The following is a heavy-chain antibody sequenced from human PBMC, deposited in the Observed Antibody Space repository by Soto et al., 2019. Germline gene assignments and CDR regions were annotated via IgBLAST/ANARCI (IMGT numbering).Heavy chain of an antibody. CDR1: GYSFTSYW. V-gene: IGHV5-51*01. D-gene: IGHD3-3*01. Sequence: GESLKISCKGSGYSFTSYWIGWVRQMPGKGLEWMGLIYPRDSDTRYSPSFQGQVTISADKSISTAYLQWSSLKASHTAMYYSARPARYYDFSSGYYNDYDYGMDVWGQGTTVTVSS. CDR2: IYPRDSDT. J-gene: IGHJ6*02. CDR3: ARPARYYDFSSGYYNDYDYGMDV.